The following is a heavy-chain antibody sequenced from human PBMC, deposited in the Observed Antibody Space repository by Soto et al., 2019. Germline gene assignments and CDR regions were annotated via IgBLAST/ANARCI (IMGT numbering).Heavy chain of an antibody. Sequence: QVQLVQSGAEVKKPGSSVKVSCKASGCTFSSYAISWVRQAPGQGLEWMGGIIPIFGTANYAQKFQGRVTITADESTSTSYMDLSSLRSEDTAVYYCARAGAEQQLVHGWFDPWGQGTLVTVSS. CDR1: GCTFSSYA. V-gene: IGHV1-69*01. CDR3: ARAGAEQQLVHGWFDP. J-gene: IGHJ5*02. CDR2: IIPIFGTA. D-gene: IGHD6-13*01.